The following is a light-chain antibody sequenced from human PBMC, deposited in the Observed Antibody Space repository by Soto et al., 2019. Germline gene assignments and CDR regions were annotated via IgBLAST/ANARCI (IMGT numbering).Light chain of an antibody. Sequence: EIVLTQSPATLSLSRGERAALCCRGSQSVSSYLAWYQQKPGQAPRLLIYDASNRATGIPARFSGSGSGTDFTLTISSLEPEDFAVYYCQQRSNWPPWTFGQGTKVDIK. CDR2: DAS. CDR3: QQRSNWPPWT. CDR1: QSVSSY. J-gene: IGKJ1*01. V-gene: IGKV3-11*01.